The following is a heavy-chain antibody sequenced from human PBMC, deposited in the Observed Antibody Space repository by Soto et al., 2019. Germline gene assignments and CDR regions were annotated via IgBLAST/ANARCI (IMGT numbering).Heavy chain of an antibody. V-gene: IGHV1-18*01. CDR3: ARVFKDRWFGEFNYYYYMDV. CDR1: GYTFTSYG. D-gene: IGHD3-10*01. Sequence: ASVKVSCKASGYTFTSYGISWVRQAPGQGLEWMGWISAYNGNTNYAQKLQGRVTMTTDTSTSTAYLELRSLRSDDTAVYYCARVFKDRWFGEFNYYYYMDVWGKGTTVTVSS. J-gene: IGHJ6*03. CDR2: ISAYNGNT.